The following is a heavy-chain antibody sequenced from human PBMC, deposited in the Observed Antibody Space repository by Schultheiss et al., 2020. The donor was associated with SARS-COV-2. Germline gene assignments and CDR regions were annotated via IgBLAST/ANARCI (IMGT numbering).Heavy chain of an antibody. CDR3: AKDRVVEMATIYDY. D-gene: IGHD5-24*01. Sequence: GGSLRLSCAASGFTFSSYAMSWVRQAPGKGLEWVSAIIGSGGSTYYADSVKGRFTISRDNSKNTLYLQMNSLRAEDTAVYYCAKDRVVEMATIYDYWGQGTLVTVSS. J-gene: IGHJ4*02. CDR2: IIGSGGST. CDR1: GFTFSSYA. V-gene: IGHV3-23*01.